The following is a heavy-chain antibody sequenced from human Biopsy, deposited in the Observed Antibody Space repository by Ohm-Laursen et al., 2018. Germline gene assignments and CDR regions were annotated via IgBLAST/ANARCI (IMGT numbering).Heavy chain of an antibody. J-gene: IGHJ4*02. D-gene: IGHD6-13*01. CDR1: GYTLTGYA. V-gene: IGHV1-2*02. CDR3: AREKPFGASWGY. Sequence: ASVKVSCKASGYTLTGYAMHWVRQAPGEGLEWIGLINPNTGATTYAQKFQGRVAMTRDTSISTAYLDLSSLGSEDTAVYYCAREKPFGASWGYWGQGTLVTVSS. CDR2: INPNTGAT.